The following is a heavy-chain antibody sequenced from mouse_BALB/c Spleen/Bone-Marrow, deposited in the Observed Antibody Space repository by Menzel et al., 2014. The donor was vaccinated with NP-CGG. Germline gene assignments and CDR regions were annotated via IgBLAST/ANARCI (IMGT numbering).Heavy chain of an antibody. Sequence: EVKLVESGGDLVKPGGSLKLSCAASGFTFSSYGMSWVRQTPDKRLEWVATISSGGSYTYYPDSVKGRFTISRDNANNTLYLQMSSLKSEDSAMYFCARRGTTVQYCYPMDYWGQGTSVTVSS. V-gene: IGHV5-6*02. CDR2: ISSGGSYT. CDR1: GFTFSSYG. J-gene: IGHJ4*01. D-gene: IGHD1-1*01. CDR3: ARRGTTVQYCYPMDY.